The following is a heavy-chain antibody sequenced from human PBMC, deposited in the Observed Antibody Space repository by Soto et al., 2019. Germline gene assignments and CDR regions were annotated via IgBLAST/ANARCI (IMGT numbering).Heavy chain of an antibody. Sequence: PGGSLRLSCAASGFTFSTYAMSWVRQAPGKGLEWVSTIDNSGGVTYYADSVKGRFTISRDNSKNTLYLEMNSPRAEDTALYYCARDDAYYNVLTAFYFDYWGQGTLVTVSS. J-gene: IGHJ4*02. CDR1: GFTFSTYA. D-gene: IGHD3-9*01. CDR3: ARDDAYYNVLTAFYFDY. CDR2: IDNSGGVT. V-gene: IGHV3-23*01.